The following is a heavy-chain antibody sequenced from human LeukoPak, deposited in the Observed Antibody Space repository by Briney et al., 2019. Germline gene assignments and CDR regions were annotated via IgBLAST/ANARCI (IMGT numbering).Heavy chain of an antibody. D-gene: IGHD3-16*02. J-gene: IGHJ3*02. V-gene: IGHV5-51*01. CDR2: IYPGDSDT. CDR3: ARRSYTTSDAFDI. CDR1: GYSFTSYW. Sequence: GESLKISCKGSGYSFTSYWIGWMRQVPGKGLEWMGIIYPGDSDTRYSPSFQGQVTISADKSINTAYLQWSSLKASDTAMYYCARRSYTTSDAFDIWGQGTMVTVSS.